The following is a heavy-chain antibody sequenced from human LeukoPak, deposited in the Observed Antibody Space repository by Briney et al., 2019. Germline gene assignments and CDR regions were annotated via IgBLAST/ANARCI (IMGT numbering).Heavy chain of an antibody. J-gene: IGHJ6*03. CDR1: GGTFSSYG. CDR3: AIGDYYYDSGRYYPSGDSNYYYYMDV. Sequence: ASVKVSCKASGGTFSSYGVSWVRQAPGQGLEWMGGIIPIFATPNYAQKFQGRVTISADESTSTAYMELGSLRSEDTAVYYCAIGDYYYDSGRYYPSGDSNYYYYMDVWGKGTTVTISS. V-gene: IGHV1-69*13. CDR2: IIPIFATP. D-gene: IGHD3-10*01.